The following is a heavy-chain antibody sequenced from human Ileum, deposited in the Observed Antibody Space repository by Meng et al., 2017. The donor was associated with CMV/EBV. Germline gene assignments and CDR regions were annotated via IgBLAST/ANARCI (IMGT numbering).Heavy chain of an antibody. Sequence: SGFTCRNHWMHCVRQAPGKGLVWVSRINSDGSRTAYAGSVKGRFTVSRDNAKNSQYLQMSSLRAEDTGIYYCARDYCPGGVCYLDSWGQGTLVTVSS. D-gene: IGHD2-8*02. CDR3: ARDYCPGGVCYLDS. CDR1: GFTCRNHW. CDR2: INSDGSRT. J-gene: IGHJ4*02. V-gene: IGHV3-74*01.